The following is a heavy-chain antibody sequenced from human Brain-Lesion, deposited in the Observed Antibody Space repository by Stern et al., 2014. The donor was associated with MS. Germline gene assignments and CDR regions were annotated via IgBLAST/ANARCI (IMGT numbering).Heavy chain of an antibody. CDR2: INGVDDKT. V-gene: IGHV1-3*01. CDR3: ARDDHRDSSGHYAPFDY. CDR1: GYTFIRYA. J-gene: IGHJ4*02. D-gene: IGHD3-22*01. Sequence: QVQLVQSGAEVKKPGASVKVSCKASGYTFIRYAMQWVRQAPGQRLEWMGRINGVDDKTKYSHKFQGRVTITRDTSANTVYMELSSLRSEDTAVYYCARDDHRDSSGHYAPFDYWGQGTRVTGS.